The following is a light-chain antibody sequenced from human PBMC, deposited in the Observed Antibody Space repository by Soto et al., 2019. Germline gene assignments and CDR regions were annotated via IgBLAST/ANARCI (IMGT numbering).Light chain of an antibody. CDR3: QQRSNWPPIT. J-gene: IGKJ5*01. CDR1: QSVSSY. CDR2: DAS. V-gene: IGKV3-11*01. Sequence: EIGLTQSPATLSLSPGERATLSCRASQSVSSYLAWYQQKPGQAPRLLIYDASNRATGIPARFSGSGSGTDFTLTISSLEPEDFAVYYCQQRSNWPPITFGQGTRLENK.